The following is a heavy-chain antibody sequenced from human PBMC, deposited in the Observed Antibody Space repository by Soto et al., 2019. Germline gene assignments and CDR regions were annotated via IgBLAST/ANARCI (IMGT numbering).Heavy chain of an antibody. CDR1: GFTFSSNW. J-gene: IGHJ4*02. D-gene: IGHD6-13*01. CDR3: ARDFGIAASFDY. V-gene: IGHV3-74*01. CDR2: INTDGSAT. Sequence: EVQLVESGGGLVQPGGSLRLSCAASGFTFSSNWMHWVRRVPGRGLVWVARINTDGSATNYVDSVKGRFTISRDNSKNTLYLQMNSLRAEDTAVYYCARDFGIAASFDYWGQGTLVTVSS.